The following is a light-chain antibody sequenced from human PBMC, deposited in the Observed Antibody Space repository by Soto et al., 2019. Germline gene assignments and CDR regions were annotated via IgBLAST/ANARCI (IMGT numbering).Light chain of an antibody. J-gene: IGLJ3*02. V-gene: IGLV1-40*01. Sequence: QSALTQPPSVSGAPGQRVTISCTGSSSNIGAGYDVHWYQQLPGTAPKLLIYSDNSRPSGVPDRFAGSKSGTSASLAITGLQAEDEADYYCQSFDSSLSGWVFGGGTKLTVL. CDR3: QSFDSSLSGWV. CDR1: SSNIGAGYD. CDR2: SDN.